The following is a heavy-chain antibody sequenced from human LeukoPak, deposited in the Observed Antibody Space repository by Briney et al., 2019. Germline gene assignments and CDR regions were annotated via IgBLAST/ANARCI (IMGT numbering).Heavy chain of an antibody. Sequence: GESLRISCKGSGYNFRRYWIGWVRQMAGKGLEWMGIIYPGDSETRYSPSFQGQVTISADKSINTAYLQWSSLKASDTAMYYCAKGSGSYYKVPFDYWGQGTLVTVSS. CDR3: AKGSGSYYKVPFDY. D-gene: IGHD3-10*01. CDR1: GYNFRRYW. V-gene: IGHV5-51*01. J-gene: IGHJ4*02. CDR2: IYPGDSET.